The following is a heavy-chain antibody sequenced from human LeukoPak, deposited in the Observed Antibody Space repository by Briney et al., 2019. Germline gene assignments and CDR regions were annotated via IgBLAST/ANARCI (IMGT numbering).Heavy chain of an antibody. J-gene: IGHJ6*03. V-gene: IGHV4-30-4*01. D-gene: IGHD2-15*01. Sequence: SETLSLTCTVSGGSISSSDYYWSWIRQPPGKGLEWIGYIFYSGSTYYNTSLKSRVSISVDTSKNQFSLKLSSVTAADTAVYYCARGSCSGGSCYYYYYYMDVWGKGTTVTVSS. CDR2: IFYSGST. CDR1: GGSISSSDYY. CDR3: ARGSCSGGSCYYYYYYMDV.